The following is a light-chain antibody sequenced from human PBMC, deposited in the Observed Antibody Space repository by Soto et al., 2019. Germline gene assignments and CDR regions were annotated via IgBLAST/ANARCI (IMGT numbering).Light chain of an antibody. J-gene: IGLJ1*01. CDR2: ETS. CDR3: FSFTSTNTHV. V-gene: IGLV2-23*01. Sequence: QSVLTQPASVSGSPGQSVTISCTGTSSDFGSYKFVSWYQHNPGEVPKVIIYETSKRPSGVSDRFSGSKSGNTASLTISGLQAEDEADYYCFSFTSTNTHVFGSGTKLTVL. CDR1: SSDFGSYKF.